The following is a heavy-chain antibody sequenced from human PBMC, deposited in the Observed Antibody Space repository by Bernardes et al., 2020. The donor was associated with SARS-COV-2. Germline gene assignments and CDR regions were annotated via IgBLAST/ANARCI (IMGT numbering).Heavy chain of an antibody. CDR2: IYYSGST. CDR3: ARGLGYCSSTSCVASIFDY. D-gene: IGHD2-2*01. J-gene: IGHJ4*02. Sequence: ETLSLTCTVSGGSISSYYLSWIRQPPGKGLEWIGYIYYSGSTNYNPSLKSRVTISVDTSKNQFSLKLSSVTAADTAVYYCARGLGYCSSTSCVASIFDYWGQGTLVTVSS. V-gene: IGHV4-59*01. CDR1: GGSISSYY.